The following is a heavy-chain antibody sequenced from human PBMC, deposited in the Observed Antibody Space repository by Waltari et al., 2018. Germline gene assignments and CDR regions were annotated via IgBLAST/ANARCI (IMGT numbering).Heavy chain of an antibody. Sequence: QVQLQQWGAGLLKPSETLSLTCAVYGGSFSGYYWSWLRQPPGKGLEWIGEINHSGSTNYNPSLKSRVTISVDTSKNQFSLKLSSVTAADTAVYYCARGLPITIFGVVIYYYYGMDVWGQGTTVTVSS. CDR1: GGSFSGYY. V-gene: IGHV4-34*01. J-gene: IGHJ6*02. CDR2: INHSGST. D-gene: IGHD3-3*01. CDR3: ARGLPITIFGVVIYYYYGMDV.